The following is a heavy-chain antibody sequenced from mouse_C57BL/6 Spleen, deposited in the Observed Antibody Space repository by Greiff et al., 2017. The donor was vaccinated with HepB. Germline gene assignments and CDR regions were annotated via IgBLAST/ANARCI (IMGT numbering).Heavy chain of an antibody. CDR1: GYTFTDYN. CDR3: ASGGLRGAWFAY. Sequence: VQLQQSGPELVKPGASVKMSCKASGYTFTDYNMHWVKQSHGKSLEWIGYINPNNGGTSYNQKFKGKATLTVNKSSSTAYMELRSLTSEDSAVYYCASGGLRGAWFAYWGQGTLVTVSA. D-gene: IGHD2-4*01. V-gene: IGHV1-22*01. CDR2: INPNNGGT. J-gene: IGHJ3*01.